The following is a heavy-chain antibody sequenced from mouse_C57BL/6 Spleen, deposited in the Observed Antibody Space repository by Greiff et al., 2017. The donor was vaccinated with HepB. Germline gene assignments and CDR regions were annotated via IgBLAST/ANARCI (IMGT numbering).Heavy chain of an antibody. V-gene: IGHV1-52*01. CDR1: GYTFTSYW. J-gene: IGHJ2*01. Sequence: QVQLQQPGAELVRPGSSVKLSCKASGYTFTSYWMHWVKQRPIQGLEWIGNIDPSDSETHYNQKFKDKATLTADKSSSTAYMQLSSLTYEDSAVYYCARGEYYFDYWGQGTTLTVSS. CDR2: IDPSDSET. CDR3: ARGEYYFDY.